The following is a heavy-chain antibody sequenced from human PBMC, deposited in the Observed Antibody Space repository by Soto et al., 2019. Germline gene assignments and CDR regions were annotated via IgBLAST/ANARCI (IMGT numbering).Heavy chain of an antibody. V-gene: IGHV3-7*01. J-gene: IGHJ3*02. Sequence: GGSLRLSCAASGFTFISYWMSWVRQAPGKGLEWVANIKQDGSEKYYVDSVKGRFTISRDNAKNSLYLQMNSLRAEDTAVYYCARGGLLWFGEILNAFDIWGQGTMVTVSS. CDR1: GFTFISYW. D-gene: IGHD3-10*01. CDR3: ARGGLLWFGEILNAFDI. CDR2: IKQDGSEK.